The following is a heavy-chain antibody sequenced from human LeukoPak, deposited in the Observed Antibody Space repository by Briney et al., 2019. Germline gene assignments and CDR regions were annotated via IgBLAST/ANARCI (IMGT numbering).Heavy chain of an antibody. CDR3: ARGGPYCSGGSCPHDY. V-gene: IGHV3-30-3*01. Sequence: PGGSLRLSCAASGFTFSSYAMHWVRQAPGKGLEWVAVISYDGSNKYYADSVKGRFTISRDNAKNSLYLQMNSLRAEDTAVYYCARGGPYCSGGSCPHDYWGQGTLVIVSS. CDR2: ISYDGSNK. CDR1: GFTFSSYA. D-gene: IGHD2-15*01. J-gene: IGHJ4*02.